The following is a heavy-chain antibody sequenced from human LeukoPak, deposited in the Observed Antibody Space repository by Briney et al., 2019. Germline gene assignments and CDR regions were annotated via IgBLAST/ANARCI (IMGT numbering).Heavy chain of an antibody. Sequence: SVKVSSKASGGTFSSYAISWVRQAAGQGLEWMGGTIPIFGTANYAQKCQGRVTITADESTSTAYMELSSLGSEDTAVYYCARVPRPEYCSSTSCYYREYYFDYWGQGTLVTVSS. D-gene: IGHD2-2*01. CDR2: TIPIFGTA. J-gene: IGHJ4*02. CDR3: ARVPRPEYCSSTSCYYREYYFDY. CDR1: GGTFSSYA. V-gene: IGHV1-69*13.